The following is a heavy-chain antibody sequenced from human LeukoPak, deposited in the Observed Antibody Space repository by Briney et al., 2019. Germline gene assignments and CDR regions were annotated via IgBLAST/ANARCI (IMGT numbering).Heavy chain of an antibody. D-gene: IGHD3-10*01. V-gene: IGHV3-23*01. CDR3: AKAVSSVGSGSGPRRYYYYYYGMDV. CDR1: GFTFSSYA. J-gene: IGHJ6*02. CDR2: ISGSGGST. Sequence: GGSLRLSCAASGFTFSSYAMSWVRQAPGKGLEWVSAISGSGGSTYYVDSVKGRFTISRDNSKNTLYLQMNSLRAEDTAVYYCAKAVSSVGSGSGPRRYYYYYYGMDVWGQGTTVTVSS.